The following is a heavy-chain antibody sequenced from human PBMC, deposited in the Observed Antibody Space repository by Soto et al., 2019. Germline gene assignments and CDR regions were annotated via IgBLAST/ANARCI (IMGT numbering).Heavy chain of an antibody. D-gene: IGHD2-15*01. V-gene: IGHV3-23*01. CDR2: INNIGTST. J-gene: IGHJ4*02. CDR1: GITFATFA. CDR3: AGIGSTSWRESDY. Sequence: EVQLLESGGALVQPGGSLRLSCAASGITFATFAMSWVRQAPGKGLEWVSTINNIGTSTYHADSGKGRFSISRDNSKTTVYLHLNSVRDDAAAVYYCAGIGSTSWRESDYWGQGTLVTVSS.